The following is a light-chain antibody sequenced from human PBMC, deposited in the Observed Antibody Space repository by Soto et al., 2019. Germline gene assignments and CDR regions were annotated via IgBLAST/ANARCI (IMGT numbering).Light chain of an antibody. CDR1: SSDVGGYNY. Sequence: QSALTQPASVSGSPGQSITISCTGTSSDVGGYNYVSWYQQHPCKAPKLMIYDVSNCPSGVSNRFSGSKSGNTASLTISGLQAEDEADYYCSSYTSSSTVVVDGGTKLTVL. CDR3: SSYTSSSTVV. CDR2: DVS. J-gene: IGLJ2*01. V-gene: IGLV2-14*03.